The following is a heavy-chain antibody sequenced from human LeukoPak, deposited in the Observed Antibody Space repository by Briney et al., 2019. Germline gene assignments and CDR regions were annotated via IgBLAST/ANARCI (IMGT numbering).Heavy chain of an antibody. CDR3: ARARGPDY. CDR2: ISSGSSYT. V-gene: IGHV3-11*03. Sequence: GGSLRLSCAASGFTFSDYYMSWIRRAPGEGLEWVSYISSGSSYTNYADSVKGRFTISRDNAKSALYLQMNSLRAEDTALYYCARARGPDYWGQGTLVTVSS. CDR1: GFTFSDYY. D-gene: IGHD3-10*01. J-gene: IGHJ4*02.